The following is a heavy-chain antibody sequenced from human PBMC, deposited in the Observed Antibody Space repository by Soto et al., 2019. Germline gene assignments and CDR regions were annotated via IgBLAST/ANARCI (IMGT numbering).Heavy chain of an antibody. D-gene: IGHD3-10*01. V-gene: IGHV6-1*01. J-gene: IGHJ6*03. CDR2: TYYRSKWYN. CDR1: GDSVSRNIAA. Sequence: SQTLSLTCAISGDSVSRNIAAWNWIRQSPSRGLEWLGRTYYRSKWYNDYAVSVKSRITINPDTSKNQFSLQLNSVTPEDTAVYYCARAEEYYGSGSYDGGSSRYYYYMDVWGKGTTVTV. CDR3: ARAEEYYGSGSYDGGSSRYYYYMDV.